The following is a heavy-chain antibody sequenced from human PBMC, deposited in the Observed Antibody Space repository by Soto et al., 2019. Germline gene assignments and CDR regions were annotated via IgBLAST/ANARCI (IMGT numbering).Heavy chain of an antibody. CDR2: IYYSGST. D-gene: IGHD6-13*01. J-gene: IGHJ5*02. CDR3: ARGRRSSVFRAWNNWFDP. Sequence: QVQLQESGPGLVKPSETLSLTCTVSGGSVSSGSYYWSWIRQPPGKGLEWIWYIYYSGSTNYNPSLKSRVPISVDASKHQFCLTLSSVTAADTAVYYWARGRRSSVFRAWNNWFDPWGQGTLVTVSS. CDR1: GGSVSSGSYY. V-gene: IGHV4-61*01.